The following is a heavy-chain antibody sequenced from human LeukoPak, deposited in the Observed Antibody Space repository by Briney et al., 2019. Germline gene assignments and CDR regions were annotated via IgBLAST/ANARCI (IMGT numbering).Heavy chain of an antibody. CDR1: GFTFSNYA. V-gene: IGHV3-23*01. CDR3: AKDGDPNDLWHAFDI. J-gene: IGHJ3*02. CDR2: ISASGGST. D-gene: IGHD1-1*01. Sequence: PSGGSLRLSCAASGFTFSNYAMSWVRQAPGTGLEWVSGISASGGSTYYADSVKGRFTISRDNSKNTLFLQMSSLRAEDTALFYCAKDGDPNDLWHAFDIWGQGTKVTVSS.